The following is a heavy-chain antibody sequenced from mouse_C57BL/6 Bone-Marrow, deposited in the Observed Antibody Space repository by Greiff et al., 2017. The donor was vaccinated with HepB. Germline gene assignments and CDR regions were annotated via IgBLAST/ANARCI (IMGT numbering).Heavy chain of an antibody. CDR1: GYSFTGYY. D-gene: IGHD2-10*01. J-gene: IGHJ2*01. V-gene: IGHV1-42*01. CDR3: ATKGAYYGNYGY. Sequence: VQLQQSGPELVKPGASVKISCKASGYSFTGYYMNWVKQSPEKSLEWIGEINPSTGGTTYNQKFKAKATLTVDKSSSTAYMQLKSLTSEDSAVYYCATKGAYYGNYGYWGQGTTLTVSS. CDR2: INPSTGGT.